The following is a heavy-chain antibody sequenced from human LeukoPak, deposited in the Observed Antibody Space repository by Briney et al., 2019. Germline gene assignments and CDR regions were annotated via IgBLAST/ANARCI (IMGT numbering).Heavy chain of an antibody. CDR2: ISGSGGST. V-gene: IGHV3-23*01. J-gene: IGHJ4*02. CDR3: AKDVGPHSSGWYRFGY. D-gene: IGHD6-19*01. Sequence: QSGGSLRLSRAASGFTFSSYAMSWVRQAPGKGLEWVSVISGSGGSTYYADSMKGRFTISRDNSKNTLYLQMNSLRAEDTAVYYCAKDVGPHSSGWYRFGYWGQGTLVTVSS. CDR1: GFTFSSYA.